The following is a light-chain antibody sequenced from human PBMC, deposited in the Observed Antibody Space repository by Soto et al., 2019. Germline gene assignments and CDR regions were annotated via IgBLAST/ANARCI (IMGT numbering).Light chain of an antibody. CDR2: GAS. CDR1: QSVSSSF. J-gene: IGKJ1*01. V-gene: IGKV3-20*01. Sequence: EIVLAQSPGTLSLSPGESATLSCRASQSVSSSFLAWYQQKAGQAPRLLIYGASRRATGIPDRFSGSGSGTDFALTISRLEPEDCGVYYCQQYVSSPWAFGHGTKVEI. CDR3: QQYVSSPWA.